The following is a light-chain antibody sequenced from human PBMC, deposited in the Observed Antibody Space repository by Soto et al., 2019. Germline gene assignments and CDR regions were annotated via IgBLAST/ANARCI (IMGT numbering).Light chain of an antibody. J-gene: IGLJ1*01. CDR2: EVS. CDR1: SSDVESYDR. Sequence: QSALTQPASVSGSPGQSVTISCTGTSSDVESYDRVSWYQQHPGKAPKLLIYEVSKRPSEFSNRFSGSKSGKTASLTISGLQAGDEADYYCCSYAGSITHYVFGTGTKVTVL. CDR3: CSYAGSITHYV. V-gene: IGLV2-23*02.